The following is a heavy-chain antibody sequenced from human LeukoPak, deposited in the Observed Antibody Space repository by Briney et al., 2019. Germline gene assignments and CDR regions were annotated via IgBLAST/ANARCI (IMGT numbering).Heavy chain of an antibody. V-gene: IGHV3-23*01. CDR3: AKYDYGDYYGMDV. Sequence: PGGSLRLSCAASGFTFSSYAMNWVRQAPGKGLEWVSAISGSGGSTYYADSVKGRFTISRDNSKNTLYLQMNSLRAEDTAVYYCAKYDYGDYYGMDVWGKGTTVTVSS. CDR1: GFTFSSYA. CDR2: ISGSGGST. D-gene: IGHD4-17*01. J-gene: IGHJ6*04.